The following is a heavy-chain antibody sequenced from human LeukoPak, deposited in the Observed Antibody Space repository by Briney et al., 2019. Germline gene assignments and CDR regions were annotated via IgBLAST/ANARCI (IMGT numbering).Heavy chain of an antibody. V-gene: IGHV3-7*01. Sequence: GSLRLSCAASGFTFSSYEMNWVRQAPGKGLEWVANIKQDGSEKYYVDSVKGRFTISRDNAKNSLYLQMNSLRGEDTAVYYCAKVGVGSYFLYYFDYWGQGTLVTVSS. CDR2: IKQDGSEK. J-gene: IGHJ4*02. D-gene: IGHD1-26*01. CDR1: GFTFSSYE. CDR3: AKVGVGSYFLYYFDY.